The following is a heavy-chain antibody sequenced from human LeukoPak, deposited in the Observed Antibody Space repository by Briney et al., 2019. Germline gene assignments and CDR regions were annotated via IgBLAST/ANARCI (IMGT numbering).Heavy chain of an antibody. CDR1: GFSFSNYG. Sequence: GRSLRLSCAASGFSFSNYGMHWVRQAPGKGLEWVAVVSYDGNKKDYADSVKGRFTISRDNSKNTLYLQMNSLRVEDTAVYYCASRSINWYRGNNWFDPWGQGTLVTVSS. J-gene: IGHJ5*02. D-gene: IGHD6-13*01. CDR2: VSYDGNKK. CDR3: ASRSINWYRGNNWFDP. V-gene: IGHV3-30*03.